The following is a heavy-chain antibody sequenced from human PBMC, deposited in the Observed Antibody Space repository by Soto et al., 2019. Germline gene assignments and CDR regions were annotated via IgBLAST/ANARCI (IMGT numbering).Heavy chain of an antibody. V-gene: IGHV1-69*12. CDR3: ASLPAYCGGDCYSAFYLDY. Sequence: QVQLVQSGAAVKKPGSSVKVSCKASGGTFSSYAISWVRRAPGQGLEWMGGIIPIFGTANYAQKFQGRVTITADESTSTAHMALSILRSEDTAVYYCASLPAYCGGDCYSAFYLDYWGQGTLVTVSS. CDR1: GGTFSSYA. CDR2: IIPIFGTA. D-gene: IGHD2-21*02. J-gene: IGHJ4*02.